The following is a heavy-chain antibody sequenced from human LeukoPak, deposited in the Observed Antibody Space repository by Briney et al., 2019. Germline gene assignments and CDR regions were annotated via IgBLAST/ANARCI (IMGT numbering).Heavy chain of an antibody. CDR2: ISGRDGST. V-gene: IGHV3-23*01. Sequence: QSGGSLRLSCATSGFTFSSYAMSWVRQAPGKGLEWVSGISGRDGSTYYADSVKGRFTISRDNSKNTLYLQMNSLRVEDTAVYYCARAGSIGFDYWGQGTLVTVSS. J-gene: IGHJ4*02. CDR1: GFTFSSYA. D-gene: IGHD1-26*01. CDR3: ARAGSIGFDY.